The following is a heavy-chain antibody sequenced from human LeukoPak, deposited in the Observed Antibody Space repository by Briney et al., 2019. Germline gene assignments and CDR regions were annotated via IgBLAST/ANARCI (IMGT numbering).Heavy chain of an antibody. CDR3: ARSGYSYGYRVSDY. D-gene: IGHD5-18*01. Sequence: SETLSLTCTVSGGSISSYYWSWIRQPAGKGLEWIGRIYTSGSTNYNPSLKSRVTISVDTSKNQFSLKLSSVTAADTAVYYCARSGYSYGYRVSDYWGQGTLVTVSS. CDR2: IYTSGST. V-gene: IGHV4-4*07. J-gene: IGHJ4*02. CDR1: GGSISSYY.